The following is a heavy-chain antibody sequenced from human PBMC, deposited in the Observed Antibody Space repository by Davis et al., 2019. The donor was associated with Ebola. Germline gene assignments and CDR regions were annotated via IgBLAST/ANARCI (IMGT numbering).Heavy chain of an antibody. J-gene: IGHJ3*01. CDR1: GFTFSSYW. Sequence: PGGSLRLSCAASGFTFSSYWMSWVRQAPGKGLEWVANIKQDGSRIYYVDSVRGRFTISRDNANNSLFLQMNTLRVEDTAVYYCARLSVTPDAFDFWGQGTMVTVSS. V-gene: IGHV3-7*01. D-gene: IGHD4-17*01. CDR2: IKQDGSRI. CDR3: ARLSVTPDAFDF.